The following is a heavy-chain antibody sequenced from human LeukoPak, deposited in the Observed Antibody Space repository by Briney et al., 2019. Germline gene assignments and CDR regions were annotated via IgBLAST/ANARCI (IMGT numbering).Heavy chain of an antibody. V-gene: IGHV3-48*03. CDR1: GFAFNSYE. Sequence: GGSLRLSCIASGFAFNSYEMNWVRQAPGKGLEWVSYISSSGSIKHYADSVKGRFTISRDNAKNSLYLQMNSLRAEDTAVYYCARDCGSTGCDYWGQGTLVTVSS. CDR2: ISSSGSIK. D-gene: IGHD2-2*01. J-gene: IGHJ4*02. CDR3: ARDCGSTGCDY.